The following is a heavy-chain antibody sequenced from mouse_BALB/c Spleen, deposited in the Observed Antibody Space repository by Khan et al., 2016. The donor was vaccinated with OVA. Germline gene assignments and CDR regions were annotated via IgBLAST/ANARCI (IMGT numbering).Heavy chain of an antibody. V-gene: IGHV1-7*01. J-gene: IGHJ2*01. Sequence: VQLQESGAELAKPGASVKMSCKASGYTFINYWILWVKQRPGQGLEWIGYINPSTGYTQYNQNFKAKATLTADKSSSTAYLQLSSLTSEDSAVYYSARRGLRWDFDYWGQGTTLTVSS. CDR1: GYTFINYW. CDR3: ARRGLRWDFDY. CDR2: INPSTGYT. D-gene: IGHD1-1*01.